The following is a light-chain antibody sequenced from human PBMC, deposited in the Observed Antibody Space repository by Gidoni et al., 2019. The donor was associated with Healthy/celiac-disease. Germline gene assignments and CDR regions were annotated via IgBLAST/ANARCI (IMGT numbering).Light chain of an antibody. Sequence: DIVMTQSPLSLPVTPGEPASISCRSSQSLLHSNGYNYLDWYLQKPGQSPQLLIYLGSNRASGVPDRFSGSGSGTYFPLNISRVEAEDVGVYYCLQALQTPLTFGGGTKVEIK. CDR1: QSLLHSNGYNY. J-gene: IGKJ4*01. V-gene: IGKV2-28*01. CDR3: LQALQTPLT. CDR2: LGS.